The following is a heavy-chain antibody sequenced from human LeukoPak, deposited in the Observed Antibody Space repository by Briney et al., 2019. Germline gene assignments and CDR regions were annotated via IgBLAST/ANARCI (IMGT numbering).Heavy chain of an antibody. CDR3: AKGGGYEAQYYYYYLDV. D-gene: IGHD5-12*01. V-gene: IGHV3-30*02. J-gene: IGHJ6*03. CDR2: IRYDGSNK. Sequence: GGSLRLSCAASGFTFSSYAMSWVRQAPGKGLEWVAFIRYDGSNKYYADSVKGRFTISRDNSKNTLYLQMKSLRAEDTAVYYCAKGGGYEAQYYYYYLDVWGKGTTVTVSS. CDR1: GFTFSSYA.